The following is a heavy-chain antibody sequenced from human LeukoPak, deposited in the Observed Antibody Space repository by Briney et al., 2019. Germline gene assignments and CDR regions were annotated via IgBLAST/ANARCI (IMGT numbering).Heavy chain of an antibody. J-gene: IGHJ3*02. CDR2: INHSGST. CDR1: GGSFSGYY. V-gene: IGHV4-34*01. D-gene: IGHD3-22*01. Sequence: PSETLSLTCAVYGGSFSGYYWSWLRQPPGKGLEWIGEINHSGSTNYNPSLKSRVIIIIDTPKNHFSLTLSSVTAADTAVYYCARSDGYCLVGIWGQGTMVTVSS. CDR3: ARSDGYCLVGI.